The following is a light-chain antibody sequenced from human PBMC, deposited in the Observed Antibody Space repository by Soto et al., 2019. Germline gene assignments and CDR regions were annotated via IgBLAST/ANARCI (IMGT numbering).Light chain of an antibody. CDR1: QGVSRK. CDR3: QQYGSSPLIT. CDR2: GAS. V-gene: IGKV3-20*01. Sequence: DIVMTQSPATLSVAPGERVTFSCRASQGVSRKLAWYQHKPGQAPRLLISGASTGATGIPDRFSGSGSGTDFTLTISRLEPEDFAVYHCQQYGSSPLITFGQGTRLEIK. J-gene: IGKJ5*01.